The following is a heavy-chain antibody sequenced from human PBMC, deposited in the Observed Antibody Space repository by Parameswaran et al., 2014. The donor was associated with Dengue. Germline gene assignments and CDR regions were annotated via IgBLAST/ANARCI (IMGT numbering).Heavy chain of an antibody. Sequence: ASETLSLTCTVSGDSLSCSGCYWGWIRQPPGKGLEWIGSISYGGSASYNPSLKSRVTISVDTSKNHFSLKLNSVTAADTAVYFCARYKGGTMSDNWGPGSLVTVSS. V-gene: IGHV4-39*02. CDR3: ARYKGGTMSDN. D-gene: IGHD1-1*01. J-gene: IGHJ4*02. CDR1: GDSLSCSGCY. CDR2: ISYGGSA.